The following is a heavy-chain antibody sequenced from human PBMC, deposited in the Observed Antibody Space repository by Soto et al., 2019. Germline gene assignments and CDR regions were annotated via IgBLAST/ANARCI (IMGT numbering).Heavy chain of an antibody. Sequence: QVQLQESGPGLVKPSETLSLTCTVSGGSISSISNHYCSWIRQPPGKGLAWIGYISYSGSTSYNPSLKSRVIISVDTSKNQGSLNLASVTAADTAVYYCATQGFGILHGLVDVWGQGTTVTVSS. CDR3: ATQGFGILHGLVDV. CDR2: ISYSGST. D-gene: IGHD3-10*01. J-gene: IGHJ6*02. CDR1: GGSISSISNHY. V-gene: IGHV4-59*08.